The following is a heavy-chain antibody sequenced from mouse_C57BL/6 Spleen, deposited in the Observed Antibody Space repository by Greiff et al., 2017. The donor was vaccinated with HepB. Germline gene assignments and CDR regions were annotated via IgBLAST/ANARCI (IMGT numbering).Heavy chain of an antibody. J-gene: IGHJ1*03. V-gene: IGHV7-1*01. CDR3: ARDANWDERYFDV. CDR1: GFTFSDFY. Sequence: EVQVVESGGGLVQSGRSLRLSCATSGFTFSDFYMEWVRQAPGKGLEWIAASRNKANDYTTEYSASVKGRFIVSRDTSQSILYLQMNALRAEDTAIYYCARDANWDERYFDVWGTGTTVTVSS. D-gene: IGHD4-1*01. CDR2: SRNKANDYTT.